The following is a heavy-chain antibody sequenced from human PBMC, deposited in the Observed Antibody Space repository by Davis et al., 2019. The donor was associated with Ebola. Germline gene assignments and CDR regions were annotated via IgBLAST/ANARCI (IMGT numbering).Heavy chain of an antibody. V-gene: IGHV3-53*05. Sequence: GESLKISCAASGFTVSSNYMSWVRQAPGKGLEWVSVIYSGDSTYYADSVKGRFTISRDNSKNTLYLQMNSLRAEDTAVYYCAREVLGRFDPWGQGTLVTVSS. CDR3: AREVLGRFDP. CDR1: GFTVSSNY. J-gene: IGHJ5*02. D-gene: IGHD1-14*01. CDR2: IYSGDST.